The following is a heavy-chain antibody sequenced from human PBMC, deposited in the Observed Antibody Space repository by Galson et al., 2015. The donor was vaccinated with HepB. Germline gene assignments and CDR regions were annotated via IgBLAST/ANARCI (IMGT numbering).Heavy chain of an antibody. V-gene: IGHV3-21*01. Sequence: SLRLSCAASGFTFSTYSMNWVRQAPGEGLEWVSSIRNSGENIDYAASVRGRFTTSRDNAKNSLYLQMSSLRAEDTAVYYCARDSDSSGSYYGDYFDYWGQGILVTVSS. CDR2: IRNSGENI. CDR1: GFTFSTYS. J-gene: IGHJ4*02. CDR3: ARDSDSSGSYYGDYFDY. D-gene: IGHD3-22*01.